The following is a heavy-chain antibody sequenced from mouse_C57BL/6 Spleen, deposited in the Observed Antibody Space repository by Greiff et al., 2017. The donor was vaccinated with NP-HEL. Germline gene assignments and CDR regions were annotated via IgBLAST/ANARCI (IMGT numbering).Heavy chain of an antibody. CDR3: ASPRSLWFAY. V-gene: IGHV1-81*01. CDR2: IYPRSGNT. J-gene: IGHJ3*01. CDR1: GYTFTSYG. Sequence: QVQLQQSGAELARPGASVKLSCKASGYTFTSYGISWVTQRTGQGLEWIGEIYPRSGNTYYNEKFKGKATLTADKSSSTAYMELRSLTSEDSAVYFCASPRSLWFAYWGQGTLVTVSA. D-gene: IGHD6-1*01.